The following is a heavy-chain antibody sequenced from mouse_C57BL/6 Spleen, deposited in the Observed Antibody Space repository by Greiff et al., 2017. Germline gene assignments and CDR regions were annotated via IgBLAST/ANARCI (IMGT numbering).Heavy chain of an antibody. CDR2: IYPGDGDT. Sequence: QVQLQQSGPELVKPGASVKISCKASGYAFSSSWMNWVKQRPGKGLEWIGRIYPGDGDTNYNGKFKGKATLTADKSSSTAYMQLSSLTSEDSAVYFCARATTVKAYYFDYWGQGTTLTVSS. CDR1: GYAFSSSW. D-gene: IGHD1-1*01. CDR3: ARATTVKAYYFDY. V-gene: IGHV1-82*01. J-gene: IGHJ2*01.